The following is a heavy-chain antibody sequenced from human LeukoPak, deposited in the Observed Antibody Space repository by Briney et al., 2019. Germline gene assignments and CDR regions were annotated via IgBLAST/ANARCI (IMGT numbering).Heavy chain of an antibody. CDR2: IYSGGST. V-gene: IGHV3-53*01. Sequence: GGSLRLSCAASGFTLSSNYMSWVRQAPGKGLEWVSVIYSGGSTYYADSVKGRFTISRDNSKNTLYLQMNSLGAEDTAVYYCARGGWVRAMAIDYWGQGTLVTVSS. J-gene: IGHJ4*02. D-gene: IGHD5-18*01. CDR1: GFTLSSNY. CDR3: ARGGWVRAMAIDY.